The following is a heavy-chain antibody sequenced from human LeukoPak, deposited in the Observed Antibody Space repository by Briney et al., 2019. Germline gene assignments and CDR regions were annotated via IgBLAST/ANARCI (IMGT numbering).Heavy chain of an antibody. J-gene: IGHJ6*02. V-gene: IGHV3-23*01. Sequence: GGSLRLSCAASGFTFSSYAMSWVRQAPGKGLEWVSAISGSGGSTYYADSVKGRFTISRDNSKNALYLQMNSLRAEDTAVYYCAKGHGVTTATRYYYYYGMDVWGQGTTVTVSS. CDR2: ISGSGGST. CDR1: GFTFSSYA. CDR3: AKGHGVTTATRYYYYYGMDV. D-gene: IGHD4-17*01.